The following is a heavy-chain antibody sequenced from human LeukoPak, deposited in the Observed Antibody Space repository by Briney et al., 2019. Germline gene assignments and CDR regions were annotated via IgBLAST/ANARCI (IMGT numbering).Heavy chain of an antibody. CDR3: TTVTMVREIN. Sequence: KTGGSLRLSCAASGFTFSCAYMNWVRQAPGKGPEWVGRIKSKGDGGTTDYAAPVKGRFTISRDDSKNMLYLQMNSLTTEDTAVYYCTTVTMVREINWGQGTLVTVSS. V-gene: IGHV3-15*01. J-gene: IGHJ4*02. D-gene: IGHD3-10*01. CDR2: IKSKGDGGTT. CDR1: GFTFSCAY.